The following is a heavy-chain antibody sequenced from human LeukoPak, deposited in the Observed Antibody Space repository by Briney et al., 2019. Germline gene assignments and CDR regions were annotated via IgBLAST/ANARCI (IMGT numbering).Heavy chain of an antibody. CDR3: ARGGADFWSGYYSPAINWFDP. J-gene: IGHJ5*02. V-gene: IGHV3-11*01. Sequence: GGSLRLSCAASGFTFSDYYMSWIRQAPGKGLEWVSNISSSGSTIYYADSVKGRFTISRDNAKNSLYLQMNSLRAEDTAVYYCARGGADFWSGYYSPAINWFDPWGQGTLVTVSS. CDR2: ISSSGSTI. D-gene: IGHD3-3*01. CDR1: GFTFSDYY.